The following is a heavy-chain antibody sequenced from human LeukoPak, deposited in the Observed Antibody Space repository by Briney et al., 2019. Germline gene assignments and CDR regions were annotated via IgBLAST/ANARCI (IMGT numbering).Heavy chain of an antibody. J-gene: IGHJ4*02. CDR1: GDSISSYA. D-gene: IGHD5-24*01. Sequence: SETLSLTCTVSGDSISSYAWNWIRQPPGKGLEWIGYIYNNASTSYSPSLKSRLFMSVDTSTNKVSLKLRSVTEADTAIYYCAREGRDGYNEYWGQGTLVIVSS. CDR3: AREGRDGYNEY. V-gene: IGHV4-59*01. CDR2: IYNNAST.